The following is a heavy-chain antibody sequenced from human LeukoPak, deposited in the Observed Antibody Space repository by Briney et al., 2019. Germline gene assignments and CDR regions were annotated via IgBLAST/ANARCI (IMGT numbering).Heavy chain of an antibody. J-gene: IGHJ5*02. CDR3: VKDPRIVVVPAAIGWFDP. CDR1: GVTFSSYA. D-gene: IGHD2-2*01. V-gene: IGHV3-64D*06. CDR2: ISSNGGST. Sequence: QPGGSLRLSCSSSGVTFSSYAMHWVRQAPGKGLEYVSAISSNGGSTYYADSVKGRFTISRDNSKNTLYLQMSSLRAEDTAVYYCVKDPRIVVVPAAIGWFDPWGQGTLVTVSS.